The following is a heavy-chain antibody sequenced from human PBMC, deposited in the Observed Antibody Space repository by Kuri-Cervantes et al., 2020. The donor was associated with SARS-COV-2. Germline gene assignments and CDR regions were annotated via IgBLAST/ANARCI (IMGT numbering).Heavy chain of an antibody. D-gene: IGHD4-17*01. V-gene: IGHV1-46*01. CDR2: INPSGGST. CDR3: ARSPSNGDYDGWFDY. CDR1: GYTLTSYY. Sequence: ASVKVSCKASGYTLTSYYMHWVRQAPGQGLEWMGIINPSGGSTSYAQKFQGRVTMTRDTSTSTVYMELSSLRSEDTAVYYCARSPSNGDYDGWFDYWGQGTLVTVSS. J-gene: IGHJ4*02.